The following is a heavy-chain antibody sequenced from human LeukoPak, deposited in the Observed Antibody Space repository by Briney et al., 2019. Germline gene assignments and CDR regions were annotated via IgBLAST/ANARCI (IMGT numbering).Heavy chain of an antibody. D-gene: IGHD2-2*01. V-gene: IGHV4-30-2*01. CDR3: ARQVVPAATRGFYYYYYYMDV. CDR2: IYHSGST. Sequence: SETLSLTCTVSGGSISSGGYYWSWIRQPPGKGLEWIGYIYHSGSTNYNPSLKSRVTISVDTSKNQFSLKLSSVTAADTAVYYCARQVVPAATRGFYYYYYYMDVWGKGTTVTVSS. CDR1: GGSISSGGYY. J-gene: IGHJ6*03.